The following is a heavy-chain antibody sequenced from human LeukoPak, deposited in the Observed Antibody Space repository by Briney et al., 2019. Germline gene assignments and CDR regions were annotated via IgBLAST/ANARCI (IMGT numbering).Heavy chain of an antibody. CDR2: IYYSGST. CDR1: GGSISSGGYY. V-gene: IGHV4-31*03. D-gene: IGHD5-24*01. CDR3: ASISRDGYNLKDY. Sequence: SQTLSLTCTVSGGSISSGGYYWSWIRQHPGTGLEWIGYIYYSGSTYYNPSLKSRVTISVDTSKNQFSLKLSSVTAADTAVYYCASISRDGYNLKDYWGQGTLVTVSS. J-gene: IGHJ4*02.